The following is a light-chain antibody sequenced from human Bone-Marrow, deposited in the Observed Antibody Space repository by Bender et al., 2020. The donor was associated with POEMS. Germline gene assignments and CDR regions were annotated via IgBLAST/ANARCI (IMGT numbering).Light chain of an antibody. V-gene: IGLV3-25*03. CDR2: QDT. J-gene: IGLJ3*02. CDR3: QPADKSGSHWV. Sequence: SFDLTQPPAVSVSPGQTARITCSAEALPKQYVYWYQHKPGRAPVVVMYQDTERPSGIPERFSGSSSGTTVTLIIAGVQAEDDADYYCQPADKSGSHWVFGGGTKLTVL. CDR1: ALPKQY.